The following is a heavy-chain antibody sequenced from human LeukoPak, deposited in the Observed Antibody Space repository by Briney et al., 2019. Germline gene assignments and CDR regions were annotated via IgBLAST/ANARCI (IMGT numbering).Heavy chain of an antibody. CDR1: GYTFTNFG. Sequence: ASVKVSCKASGYTFTNFGITWVRQAPGQGLGWMGWISAYNGDTNYAQKFQGRVTMTTDTSTFTASMEVRSLRSDDTAVYYCARVVSNGWHDFDYWGQGTLVTVSS. V-gene: IGHV1-18*01. J-gene: IGHJ4*02. CDR2: ISAYNGDT. CDR3: ARVVSNGWHDFDY. D-gene: IGHD6-19*01.